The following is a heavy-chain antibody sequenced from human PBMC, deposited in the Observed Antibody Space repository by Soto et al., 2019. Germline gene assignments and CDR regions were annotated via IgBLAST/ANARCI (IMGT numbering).Heavy chain of an antibody. CDR2: IEQDGTEK. Sequence: VGSLRLSCAAPGFSFSPYWMSWARRTPGKGLEWVANIEQDGTEKYYVDSVRGRLTVSRDNAKSSLYLQMNSLRVEDTAVYYCTTSPHRDSERVFVWGQGTTVTVSS. CDR1: GFSFSPYW. J-gene: IGHJ6*02. D-gene: IGHD1-26*01. V-gene: IGHV3-7*01. CDR3: TTSPHRDSERVFV.